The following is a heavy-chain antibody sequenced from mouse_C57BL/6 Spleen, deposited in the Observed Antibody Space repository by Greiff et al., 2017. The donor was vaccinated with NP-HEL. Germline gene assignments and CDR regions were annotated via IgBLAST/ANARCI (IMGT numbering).Heavy chain of an antibody. Sequence: QVQLQQSGAELVKPGASVKISCKASGYAFSSYWMNWVKQRPGKGLEWIGQIYPGDGDTNYNGKFKGEATLTADKSSSTAYMQLSSLTSEDSAVYFCARPGYYYGSSPYYAMDYWGQGTSVTVSS. CDR2: IYPGDGDT. J-gene: IGHJ4*01. CDR3: ARPGYYYGSSPYYAMDY. CDR1: GYAFSSYW. V-gene: IGHV1-80*01. D-gene: IGHD1-1*01.